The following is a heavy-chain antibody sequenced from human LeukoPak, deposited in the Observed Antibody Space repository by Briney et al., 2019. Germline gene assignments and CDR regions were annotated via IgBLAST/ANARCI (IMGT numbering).Heavy chain of an antibody. CDR2: IYYSGST. D-gene: IGHD3-3*01. J-gene: IGHJ3*02. CDR3: AREELSSYYDFWSGPHGAFDI. Sequence: SETLSLTCTVSGDSISSYYWSWIRQPPGKGLEWIGYIYYSGSTNYNPSLKSRVTISVDTSKNQFSLKLSSVTAADTAVYYCAREELSSYYDFWSGPHGAFDIWGQGTMVTVSS. CDR1: GDSISSYY. V-gene: IGHV4-59*01.